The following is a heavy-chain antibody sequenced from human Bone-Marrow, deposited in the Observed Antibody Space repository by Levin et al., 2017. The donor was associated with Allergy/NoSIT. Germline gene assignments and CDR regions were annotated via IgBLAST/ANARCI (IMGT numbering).Heavy chain of an antibody. CDR2: ISSSGSTI. V-gene: IGHV3-11*01. CDR1: GFPLTDYY. D-gene: IGHD6-19*01. CDR3: AGDDTVAGTSEFYYGMDV. Sequence: GGSLRLSCAASGFPLTDYYMTWIRQAPGKGLEWLSKISSSGSTIYYAASVKGRFTISRDNAKNSVYLQMNSLRAEDTAVYYCAGDDTVAGTSEFYYGMDVWGQGTTVTVSS. J-gene: IGHJ6*02.